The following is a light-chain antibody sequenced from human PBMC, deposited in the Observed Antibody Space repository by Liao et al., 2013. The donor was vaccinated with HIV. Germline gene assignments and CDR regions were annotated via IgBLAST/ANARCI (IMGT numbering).Light chain of an antibody. CDR1: NIGSYS. J-gene: IGLJ2*01. V-gene: IGLV3-21*04. CDR3: QVWDSSSDHLV. Sequence: SYVLTQPPSVSVAPGKTASITCGGNNIGSYSVHWYQQKPGQAPVLVIYYDSDRPSGIPERFSGSNSGNTATLTISRVEAGDEADYYCQVWDSSSDHLVFGGGTKLTVL. CDR2: YDS.